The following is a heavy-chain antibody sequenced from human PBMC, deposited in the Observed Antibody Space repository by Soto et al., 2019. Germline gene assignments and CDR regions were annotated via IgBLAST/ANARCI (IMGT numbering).Heavy chain of an antibody. CDR1: GFSLSTSGVG. D-gene: IGHD3-22*01. V-gene: IGHV2-5*01. Sequence: GSGPTLGNPTQTLTLTCTFWGFSLSTSGVGVGWIRQPPGKALEWLALIYWNDDKRYSPSLKSRLTITKDTSKNQVVLTMTNMDPVDTATYYCAHSSSGICSRGLKQVDSWGQGTPVTASS. CDR3: AHSSSGICSRGLKQVDS. CDR2: IYWNDDK. J-gene: IGHJ4*02.